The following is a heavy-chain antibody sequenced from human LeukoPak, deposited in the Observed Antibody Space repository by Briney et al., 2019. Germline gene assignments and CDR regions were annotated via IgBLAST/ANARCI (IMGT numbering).Heavy chain of an antibody. J-gene: IGHJ5*02. Sequence: SETLSLTCAVYGGSFSGYYWSWIRQPPGKGLEWIGEINHSGSTNYNPSLKSRVTIPVDTSKNQFSLKLSSVTAADTAVYYCARGRRKVVPAAANWFDPWGQGTLVTVSS. CDR1: GGSFSGYY. CDR3: ARGRRKVVPAAANWFDP. CDR2: INHSGST. V-gene: IGHV4-34*01. D-gene: IGHD2-2*01.